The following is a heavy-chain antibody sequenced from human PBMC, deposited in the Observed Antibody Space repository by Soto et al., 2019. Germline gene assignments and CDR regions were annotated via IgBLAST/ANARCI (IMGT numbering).Heavy chain of an antibody. V-gene: IGHV4-30-2*01. CDR1: GGSISSGGYS. Sequence: PSETLSLTCAVSGGSISSGGYSWSWIRQPPGKGLEWIGYIYHSGSTYYNPSLKSRVTISVDRSKNQFSLKLSSVTAADTAVYYCARAGYSSGWYFDYWGQGTLVTVS. D-gene: IGHD6-19*01. CDR3: ARAGYSSGWYFDY. CDR2: IYHSGST. J-gene: IGHJ4*02.